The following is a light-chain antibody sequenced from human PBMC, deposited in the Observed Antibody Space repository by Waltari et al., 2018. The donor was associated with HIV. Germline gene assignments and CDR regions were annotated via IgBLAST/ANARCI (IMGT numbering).Light chain of an antibody. CDR3: QQYNNWPQT. J-gene: IGKJ1*01. V-gene: IGKV3-15*01. Sequence: TMMTQSPATLSVSPGERATLSCRASQSVSSNLAWYQQKPGQAPRLLIYGASTRDTAVPARVSGSGSGTDFTLTISSLQSEDIAIYFCQQYNNWPQTFGQGTKVEIK. CDR2: GAS. CDR1: QSVSSN.